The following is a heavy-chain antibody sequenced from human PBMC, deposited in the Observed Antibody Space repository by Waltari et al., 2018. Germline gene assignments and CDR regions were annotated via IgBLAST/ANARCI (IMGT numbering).Heavy chain of an antibody. D-gene: IGHD1-26*01. J-gene: IGHJ2*01. V-gene: IGHV4-31*01. CDR3: ARGPREIHKGAPPPERWYFDL. CDR2: IYYSGSH. Sequence: QVQLQESGPGLVKPSQTLSLTCTVSGGSISSGGYYWSWIRPHPGKGLEWIGYIYYSGSHCYNPCLESLVTISVDTCKNQFSLQLSSVTAADTAVYYCARGPREIHKGAPPPERWYFDLWGRGTLVTVSS. CDR1: GGSISSGGYY.